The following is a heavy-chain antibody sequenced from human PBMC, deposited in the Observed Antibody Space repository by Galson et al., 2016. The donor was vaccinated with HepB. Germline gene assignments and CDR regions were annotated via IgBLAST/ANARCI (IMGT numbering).Heavy chain of an antibody. J-gene: IGHJ4*02. CDR3: AKEGGPGYYEFWGGRPAYFDS. V-gene: IGHV3-23*01. CDR2: ITHCGEST. D-gene: IGHD3-3*01. CDR1: GFIFNNFG. Sequence: SLRLSCAASGFIFNNFGMSWVRQAPGKGLEWVSEITHCGESTYYADAVQGRFRISRDNSKNTLYLQMDSLSGEDTATYYCAKEGGPGYYEFWGGRPAYFDSWGQGTRVAVSA.